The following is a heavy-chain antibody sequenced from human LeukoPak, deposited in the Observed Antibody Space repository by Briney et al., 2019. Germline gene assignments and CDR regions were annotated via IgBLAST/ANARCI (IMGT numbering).Heavy chain of an antibody. CDR1: GLTFSNYW. Sequence: PGGSLRLSCAASGLTFSNYWMHWVRHAPGKGLVWVSYVDNGGSGREYADSVKGRFTISRDNVRSMVYLQMNSLRAEDTAVYDCAREGYGTGIDYWGQGTLVTVSS. J-gene: IGHJ4*02. D-gene: IGHD2-8*02. CDR2: VDNGGSGR. CDR3: AREGYGTGIDY. V-gene: IGHV3-74*03.